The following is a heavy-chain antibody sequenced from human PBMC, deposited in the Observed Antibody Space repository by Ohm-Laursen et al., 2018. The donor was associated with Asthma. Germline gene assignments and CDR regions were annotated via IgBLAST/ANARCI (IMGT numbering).Heavy chain of an antibody. Sequence: SLRLSCAASGFTFTNAWMSWVRQAPGKGLEWVGRIKKNSAGGTTDYAAPVKGRFTISRDDSKNTLYLQMNSLKIEDTAVYYCTTTFRSGDYPLVSYYWGQGTLVTVSS. CDR2: IKKNSAGGTT. D-gene: IGHD4-17*01. J-gene: IGHJ4*02. V-gene: IGHV3-15*01. CDR3: TTTFRSGDYPLVSYY. CDR1: GFTFTNAW.